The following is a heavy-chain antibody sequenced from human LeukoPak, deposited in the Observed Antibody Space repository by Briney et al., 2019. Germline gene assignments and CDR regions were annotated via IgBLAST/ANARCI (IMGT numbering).Heavy chain of an antibody. CDR3: ARDGSGWSYDS. CDR2: IGGSGDT. J-gene: IGHJ5*01. V-gene: IGHV3-23*01. D-gene: IGHD3-10*01. CDR1: GFTFTNFA. Sequence: PGGSLRLSCAASGFTFTNFAVGWVRQAPGSALEWVSRIGGSGDTYYADSVTGRVTISRDISKNTLYLQLSSLRADDTVVYYCARDGSGWSYDSWGQGTLVTVSS.